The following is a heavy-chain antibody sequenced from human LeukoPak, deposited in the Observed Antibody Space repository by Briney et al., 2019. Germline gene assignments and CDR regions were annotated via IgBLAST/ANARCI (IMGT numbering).Heavy chain of an antibody. V-gene: IGHV3-30*02. J-gene: IGHJ6*03. Sequence: GGSLRLSCAASGFTFSSYGMHWVRQAPGKGLEWVAFIRYDGSNKYYADSVKGRFTISRDNSKNTLYLQMNSLRAEDTAVYYCAKGSDCSSTSCYIYYYYYMDVWGKGTTVTVSS. CDR1: GFTFSSYG. D-gene: IGHD2-2*02. CDR2: IRYDGSNK. CDR3: AKGSDCSSTSCYIYYYYYMDV.